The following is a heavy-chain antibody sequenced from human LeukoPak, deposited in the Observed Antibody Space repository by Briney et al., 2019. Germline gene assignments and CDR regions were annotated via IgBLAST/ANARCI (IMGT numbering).Heavy chain of an antibody. Sequence: SETLSLTCTVSGGSISSYCWSWIRQPPGKGLEWIGYIYYSGSTNYNPSLKSRVTISVDTSKNQFPLKLSSVTAADTAVYYCARADYYDSSGYFGFDPWGRGTLVTVSS. CDR1: GGSISSYC. CDR2: IYYSGST. J-gene: IGHJ5*02. D-gene: IGHD3-22*01. CDR3: ARADYYDSSGYFGFDP. V-gene: IGHV4-59*08.